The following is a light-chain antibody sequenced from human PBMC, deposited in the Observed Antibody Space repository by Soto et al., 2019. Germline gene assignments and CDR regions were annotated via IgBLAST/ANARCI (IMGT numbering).Light chain of an antibody. J-gene: IGKJ1*01. V-gene: IGKV1-39*01. Sequence: DIQLTQSPSFLSASVGDRVTITCRASQGISSYLAWYQQKPGKAPKLLIYAASTLQSGVPSRFSGSGSGTDFTLTISSLQPEDIATYYCQESYSTSFGQGTKVDIK. CDR1: QGISSY. CDR2: AAS. CDR3: QESYSTS.